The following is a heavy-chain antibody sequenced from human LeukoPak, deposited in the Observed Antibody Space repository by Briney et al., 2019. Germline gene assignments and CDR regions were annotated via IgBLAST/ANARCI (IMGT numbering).Heavy chain of an antibody. D-gene: IGHD4-17*01. V-gene: IGHV1-46*01. J-gene: IGHJ2*01. CDR2: INPSGGST. CDR3: ARDPAHVFGDPGWYFDL. Sequence: ASVNVSCKASGYTFTSYYMHWVRQAPGQGLEWMGIINPSGGSTSYAQKFQGRVTMTRDTSTSTVYMELSSLRSEDTAVYYCARDPAHVFGDPGWYFDLWGRGTLVTVSS. CDR1: GYTFTSYY.